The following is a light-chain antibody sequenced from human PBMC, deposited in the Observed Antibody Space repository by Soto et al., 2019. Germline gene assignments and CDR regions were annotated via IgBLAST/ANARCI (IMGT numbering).Light chain of an antibody. Sequence: DIQMTQSPYSLSAAVGDRVTITCRASQNINTYLNWYQQKPGNAPKLLIFDAASLQSGVPSRFSGSGSRTDFTLTITSLQPEDFATYYCQQTSSAPFTFGPGTKVDIK. V-gene: IGKV1-39*01. CDR1: QNINTY. CDR3: QQTSSAPFT. CDR2: DAA. J-gene: IGKJ3*01.